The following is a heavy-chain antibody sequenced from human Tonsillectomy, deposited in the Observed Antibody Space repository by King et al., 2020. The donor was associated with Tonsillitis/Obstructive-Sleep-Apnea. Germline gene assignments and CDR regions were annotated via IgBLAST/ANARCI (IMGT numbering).Heavy chain of an antibody. J-gene: IGHJ4*02. V-gene: IGHV3-15*07. Sequence: QLVQSGGGLVKPGGSLRLSCAASGFTFSNAWMNWVRQAPGKGLEWVGRIKGKTDGGTTDYAAPVNGRLTISRDASKNTLYLQMNSLKTEDTAVYYCTTDRGALAHCGRDCYSHFDYWGQGTLVTVSS. D-gene: IGHD2-21*02. CDR3: TTDRGALAHCGRDCYSHFDY. CDR1: GFTFSNAW. CDR2: IKGKTDGGTT.